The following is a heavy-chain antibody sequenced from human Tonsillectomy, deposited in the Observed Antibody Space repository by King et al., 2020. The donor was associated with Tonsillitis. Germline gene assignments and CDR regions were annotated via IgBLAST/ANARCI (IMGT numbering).Heavy chain of an antibody. J-gene: IGHJ4*02. Sequence: VQLVESGGGLVQPGGSLRLSCTASGFTFSNYATSWVRQAPGKGLEWVSGISGSGGSTYYADSVKGRFTISRDNSKNTLYLQMNSLRAEDTAVYYCAKVPYDSSGYYYFDYWGQGTLVTVSS. CDR3: AKVPYDSSGYYYFDY. D-gene: IGHD3-22*01. CDR2: ISGSGGST. V-gene: IGHV3-23*04. CDR1: GFTFSNYA.